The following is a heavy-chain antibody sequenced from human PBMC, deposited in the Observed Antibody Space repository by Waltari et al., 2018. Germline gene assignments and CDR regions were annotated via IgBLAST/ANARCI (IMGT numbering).Heavy chain of an antibody. CDR1: GFIFRRYD. CDR3: ASEVSFSSPSF. CDR2: IGLYEGQK. J-gene: IGHJ4*02. V-gene: IGHV3-33*01. D-gene: IGHD3-3*02. Sequence: QVQLVESGGGVVPPGGSLRLSCKVSGFIFRRYDMIWVRQPPGLGLEWFCVIGLYEGQKYYADPMKGRFTVSGDNSRDTLYLQMTGLTSVDTATYFCASEVSFSSPSFWGRGTLVTVSS.